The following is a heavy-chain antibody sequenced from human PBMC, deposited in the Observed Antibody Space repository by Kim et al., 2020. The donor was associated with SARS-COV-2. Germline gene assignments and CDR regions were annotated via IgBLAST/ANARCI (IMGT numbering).Heavy chain of an antibody. Sequence: GGSLRLSCAASGFTFSSYAMQWVRQAPGKGLEWVAVISYDGSNKYYADSVKGRFTISRDNSKNTLYLQMNSLRAEDTAVYYCARDLRVDYGDHYRRDYWGQRSLVTVSS. J-gene: IGHJ4*02. D-gene: IGHD4-17*01. CDR3: ARDLRVDYGDHYRRDY. CDR1: GFTFSSYA. V-gene: IGHV3-30*04. CDR2: ISYDGSNK.